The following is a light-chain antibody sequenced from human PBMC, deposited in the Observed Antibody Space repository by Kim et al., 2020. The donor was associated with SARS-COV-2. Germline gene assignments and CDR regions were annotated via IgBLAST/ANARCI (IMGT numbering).Light chain of an antibody. CDR1: QDIVNY. CDR3: QYYSDFTVS. Sequence: DIQMTQYPPSLSASVGDRVTITCQASQDIVNYLNWYQQKPGKAPKLLIYDAYDREAVVPSRFRGSGSGTHFTFTITSLKPDDVATYYFQYYSDFTVSFGGGTKVDIK. J-gene: IGKJ4*01. V-gene: IGKV1-33*01. CDR2: DAY.